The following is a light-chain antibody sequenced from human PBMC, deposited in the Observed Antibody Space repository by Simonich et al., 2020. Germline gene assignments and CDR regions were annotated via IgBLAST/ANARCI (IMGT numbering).Light chain of an antibody. CDR2: DVS. V-gene: IGLV2-14*01. J-gene: IGLJ2*01. Sequence: QSALTQPRSVSGSPGQSFTISCTGTSSDVGGYNYVSWYQQHPGKAPKLMIYDVSKRPSGVSNRVSGSKSGNTASLTISGLQAEDEADYYCSSYTSSSSVVFGGGTKLTVL. CDR3: SSYTSSSSVV. CDR1: SSDVGGYNY.